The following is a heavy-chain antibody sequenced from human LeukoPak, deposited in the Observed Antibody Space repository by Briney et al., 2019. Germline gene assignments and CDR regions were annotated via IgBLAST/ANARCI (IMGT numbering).Heavy chain of an antibody. CDR1: GGSISSYY. Sequence: PSETLSLTCTVSGGSISSYYWSWIRQPPGKGLEWIGYIYYSGSTNYNPSLKSRVTISVDTSKNQFSLKLSSVTAADTAVYYCARDRERWLQPSYYFDYWGQGTLVTVSS. CDR2: IYYSGST. J-gene: IGHJ4*02. CDR3: ARDRERWLQPSYYFDY. V-gene: IGHV4-59*12. D-gene: IGHD5-24*01.